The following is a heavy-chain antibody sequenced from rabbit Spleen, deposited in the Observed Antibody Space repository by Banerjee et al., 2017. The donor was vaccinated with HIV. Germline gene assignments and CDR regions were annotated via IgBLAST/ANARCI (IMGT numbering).Heavy chain of an antibody. Sequence: QSLEESGGDLVKPGASLTLTCTASGFSFSSNDYMCWVRQAPGKGLEWISCIGSSSSGFTYSATWAKGRFTISKTSSTTVTLQMTSLTVADTATYFCARDTGSSFSSYGMDLWGPGTLVTV. J-gene: IGHJ6*01. CDR2: IGSSSSGFT. D-gene: IGHD8-1*01. CDR1: GFSFSSNDY. CDR3: ARDTGSSFSSYGMDL. V-gene: IGHV1S40*01.